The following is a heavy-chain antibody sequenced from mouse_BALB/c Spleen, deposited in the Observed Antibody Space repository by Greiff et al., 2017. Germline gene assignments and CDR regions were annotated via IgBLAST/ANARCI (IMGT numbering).Heavy chain of an antibody. CDR2: IWAGGST. V-gene: IGHV2-9*02. CDR3: AREIPPDAMDY. Sequence: VMLVESGPGLVAPSQSLSITCTVSGFSLTSYGVHWVRQPPGKGLEWLGVIWAGGSTNYNSALMSRLSISKDNSKSQVFLKMNSLQTDDTAMYYCAREIPPDAMDYWGQGTSVTVSS. J-gene: IGHJ4*01. CDR1: GFSLTSYG.